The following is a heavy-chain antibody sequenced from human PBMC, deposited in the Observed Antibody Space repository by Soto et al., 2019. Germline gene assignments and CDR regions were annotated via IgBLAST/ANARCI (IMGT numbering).Heavy chain of an antibody. CDR2: ISGTGGTT. CDR1: GFTFSSYA. V-gene: IGHV3-23*01. J-gene: IGHJ4*02. D-gene: IGHD2-15*01. Sequence: EVQLLESGGGLVQPGGSLRPSCAASGFTFSSYAMSWVRQAPGKGLEWVSAISGTGGTTYYADSVKGRFTISRDNSKNSLYLQMNSLRAEDTAVYYCAKSGAPSDIVVVVAATGFDYWGQGTLVTVSS. CDR3: AKSGAPSDIVVVVAATGFDY.